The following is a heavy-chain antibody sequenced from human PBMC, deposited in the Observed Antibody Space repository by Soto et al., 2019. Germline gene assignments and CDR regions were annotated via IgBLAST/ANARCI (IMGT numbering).Heavy chain of an antibody. D-gene: IGHD3-3*01. CDR3: AKETVEYYVDY. CDR2: ISYDGSNK. V-gene: IGHV3-30*18. CDR1: VFTFSIYG. J-gene: IGHJ4*02. Sequence: PGGSLRLSCAASVFTFSIYGMHWGRQAPGKWLEWLAVISYDGSNKXXADSVKGRXTMSRYNSKNAXYLQMXSMRGEDTAVYYCAKETVEYYVDYWVQGTLVTVSS.